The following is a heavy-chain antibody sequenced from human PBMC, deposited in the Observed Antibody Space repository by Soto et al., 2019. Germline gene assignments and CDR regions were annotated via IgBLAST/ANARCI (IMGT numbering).Heavy chain of an antibody. V-gene: IGHV3-74*01. CDR1: GFTFSSYW. D-gene: IGHD5-12*01. CDR3: ARDRVRVDIVAPDLFDY. J-gene: IGHJ4*02. Sequence: GGSLRLSCAASGFTFSSYWMHWVRQAPGKGLVWVSRINSDGSSTSYADSVKGRFTISRDNAKNTLYLQMNSLRAEDTAVYYCARDRVRVDIVAPDLFDYWGQGTLVTVSS. CDR2: INSDGSST.